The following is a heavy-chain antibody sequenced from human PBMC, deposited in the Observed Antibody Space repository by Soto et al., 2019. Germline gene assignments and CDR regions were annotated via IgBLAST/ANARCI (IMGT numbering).Heavy chain of an antibody. V-gene: IGHV3-7*03. Sequence: EVQMLQSGGGMVQPGGSLRLSCVGSGLTFGHYWMSWVRQAPGKGLEWVANIKIDGSEKYYVDSVKGRFAISRDNATYSVFLQLNSLSTEDTVVHHCASELELVDVSDHWGQGSLVIVSP. CDR1: GLTFGHYW. J-gene: IGHJ4*02. CDR3: ASELELVDVSDH. D-gene: IGHD2-8*02. CDR2: IKIDGSEK.